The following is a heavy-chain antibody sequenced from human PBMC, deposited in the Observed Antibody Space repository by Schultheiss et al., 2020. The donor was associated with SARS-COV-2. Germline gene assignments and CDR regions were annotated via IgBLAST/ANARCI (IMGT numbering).Heavy chain of an antibody. V-gene: IGHV3-74*01. Sequence: GGSLRLSCAASGFTFSSYWMHWVRQAPGKGLVWVSRINSDGSSTSYADSVKGRFTISRDNAKNTLYLQMNSLRAEDTAVYYCARDLGGRARSGYDRGYYYGMDVWGQGTTVTVSS. CDR1: GFTFSSYW. CDR2: INSDGSST. D-gene: IGHD5-12*01. J-gene: IGHJ6*02. CDR3: ARDLGGRARSGYDRGYYYGMDV.